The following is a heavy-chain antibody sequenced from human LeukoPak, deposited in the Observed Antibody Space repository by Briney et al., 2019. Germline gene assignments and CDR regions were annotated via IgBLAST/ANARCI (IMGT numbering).Heavy chain of an antibody. CDR1: GLSISSYG. D-gene: IGHD6-13*01. J-gene: IGHJ2*01. CDR3: SKFVYGSNWLGHFDL. Sequence: GGSLRLSCVASGLSISSYGMHWVRQAPGKGLEWVAVISFDGSKEYFADSVKGRFTISRDNSKNTVYLQMDSLRPEDTAVYFCSKFVYGSNWLGHFDLWGRGTLVTVSS. CDR2: ISFDGSKE. V-gene: IGHV3-30*18.